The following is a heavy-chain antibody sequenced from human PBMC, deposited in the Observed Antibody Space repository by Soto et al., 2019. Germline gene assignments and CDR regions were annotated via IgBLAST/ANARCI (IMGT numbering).Heavy chain of an antibody. D-gene: IGHD2-2*01. CDR3: AKSRDAYNFYFYYGMDV. CDR2: ILYDGSNK. J-gene: IGHJ6*02. CDR1: GFTFSNYG. V-gene: IGHV3-30*18. Sequence: GSLRLSCAASGFTFSNYGMHWVRQTPGKGLEWVALILYDGSNKYYADSVKGRFTISRDNSKNTLYLQVSSLRAEDTAVYYCAKSRDAYNFYFYYGMDVWGQGTTVTVSS.